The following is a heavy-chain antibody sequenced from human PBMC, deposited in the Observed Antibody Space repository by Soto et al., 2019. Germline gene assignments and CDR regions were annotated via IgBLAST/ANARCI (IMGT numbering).Heavy chain of an antibody. D-gene: IGHD3-10*01. Sequence: GGSLRLSCAAPGFTFSSYGMHWVRQAPGKGLEWVAVISYDGSNKYYADSVKGRFTISRDNSKNTLYLQMNSLRAEDTAVYYCAKWYRGSGSYPRSGAYYGMDVWGQGTTVTVSS. J-gene: IGHJ6*02. V-gene: IGHV3-30*18. CDR1: GFTFSSYG. CDR2: ISYDGSNK. CDR3: AKWYRGSGSYPRSGAYYGMDV.